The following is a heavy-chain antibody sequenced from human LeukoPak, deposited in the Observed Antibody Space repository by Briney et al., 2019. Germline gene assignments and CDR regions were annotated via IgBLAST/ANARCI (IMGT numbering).Heavy chain of an antibody. J-gene: IGHJ4*02. CDR2: ITGTGYM. V-gene: IGHV3-21*01. Sequence: GGSLRLSCAASGFTFSSFSMTWVRQAPGKGLEWVSSITGTGYMYYADSVKGRFTISRDNAKNSLYLQMSSLRAEDTAVYYCARPRGTWYSDYWGQGTLVTVSS. CDR3: ARPRGTWYSDY. D-gene: IGHD4/OR15-4a*01. CDR1: GFTFSSFS.